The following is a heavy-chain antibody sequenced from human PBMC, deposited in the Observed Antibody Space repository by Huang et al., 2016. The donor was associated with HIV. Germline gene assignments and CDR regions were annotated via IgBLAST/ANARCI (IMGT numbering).Heavy chain of an antibody. J-gene: IGHJ5*02. CDR2: INCVCST. D-gene: IGHD6-19*01. V-gene: IGHV1-3*01. CDR1: GFNFLTYA. Sequence: QVQLVQSGAEVEKPGASVNLSCKASGFNFLTYALHWVRQAPGKRLEWTGWINCVCSTKYSQKFQGRGTITRDRSASTVYVDFKSLTYEDTAVYYCARDKEAGTPFFDPWGQGTLVTVSS. CDR3: ARDKEAGTPFFDP.